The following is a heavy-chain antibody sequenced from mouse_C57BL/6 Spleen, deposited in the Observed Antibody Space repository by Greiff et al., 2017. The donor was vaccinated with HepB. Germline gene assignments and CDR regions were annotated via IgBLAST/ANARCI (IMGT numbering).Heavy chain of an antibody. Sequence: EVKLMESGPGLVKPSQSLSLTCSVTGYSITSGYYWNWIRQFPGNKLEWMGYISYDGSNNYNPSLKNRISITRDTSKNQFFLKLNSVTTEDTATYYCARGFYEGPGFAYWGQGTLVTVSA. CDR3: ARGFYEGPGFAY. J-gene: IGHJ3*01. D-gene: IGHD2-3*01. V-gene: IGHV3-6*01. CDR2: ISYDGSN. CDR1: GYSITSGYY.